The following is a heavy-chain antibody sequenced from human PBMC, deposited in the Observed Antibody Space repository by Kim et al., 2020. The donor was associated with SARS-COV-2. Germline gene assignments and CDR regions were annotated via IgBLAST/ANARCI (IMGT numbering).Heavy chain of an antibody. CDR3: AKNSGGYRALNFDY. Sequence: EDSVKGRYTISRDNSKNTLYLQMNSRRADDTAVYYCAKNSGGYRALNFDYWGQGTLVTVSS. D-gene: IGHD1-26*01. J-gene: IGHJ4*02. V-gene: IGHV3-23*01.